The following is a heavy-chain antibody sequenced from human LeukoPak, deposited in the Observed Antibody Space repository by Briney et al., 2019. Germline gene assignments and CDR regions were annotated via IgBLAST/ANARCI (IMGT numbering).Heavy chain of an antibody. CDR2: ISWNSGSI. V-gene: IGHV3-9*01. D-gene: IGHD6-19*01. J-gene: IGHJ3*02. CDR3: AKDYRAVAGAGSAFDI. CDR1: GFTFDDYA. Sequence: AGRSLRLSCAASGFTFDDYAVHWVRQAPGKGLEWVSGISWNSGSIGYADSVKGRFTISRDNAKNSLYLQMNSLRTEDTALYYCAKDYRAVAGAGSAFDIWGQGTLVTVSS.